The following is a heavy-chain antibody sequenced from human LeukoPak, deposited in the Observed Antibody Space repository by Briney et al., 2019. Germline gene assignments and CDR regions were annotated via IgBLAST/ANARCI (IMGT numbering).Heavy chain of an antibody. D-gene: IGHD3-10*01. Sequence: GESLRLSCAASGFTFFDYAMTWVRQAPGKGLEWVSALSGGGDKSFYADSVKGRFTMSRDNSKNMLFLQMNSLRAEDTAVYFCAKDTRRGSGMEDGFEFWGHGTMVTVSP. CDR1: GFTFFDYA. V-gene: IGHV3-23*01. CDR3: AKDTRRGSGMEDGFEF. CDR2: LSGGGDKS. J-gene: IGHJ3*01.